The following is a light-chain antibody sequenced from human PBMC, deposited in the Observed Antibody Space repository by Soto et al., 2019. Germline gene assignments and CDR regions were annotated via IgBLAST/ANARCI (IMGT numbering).Light chain of an antibody. J-gene: IGKJ1*01. CDR1: QRISRY. Sequence: DLQLTQSPSSLSASVGDRITITCRSSQRISRYLNWYQQRPGTAPKVLIFGANSLQSGVPSRFSGSGSGTEFTLTISSLQPEDFATYYCQQNYGTPGTFGQGTKVDVK. CDR2: GAN. V-gene: IGKV1-39*01. CDR3: QQNYGTPGT.